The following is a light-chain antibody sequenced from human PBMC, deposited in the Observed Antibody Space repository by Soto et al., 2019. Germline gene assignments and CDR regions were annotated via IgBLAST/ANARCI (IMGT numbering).Light chain of an antibody. V-gene: IGLV1-40*01. CDR2: GNT. Sequence: QPVLTQPPSVSGAPGLRVTISCTGSSSNIGAGYDIHWYQQLPGTAPKLLIYGNTNRPSGVPDRFSGSKSATSASLAITGLQAEDEAEYYCQSYDNSLSSWVFGGGTQLTVL. J-gene: IGLJ7*01. CDR3: QSYDNSLSSWV. CDR1: SSNIGAGYD.